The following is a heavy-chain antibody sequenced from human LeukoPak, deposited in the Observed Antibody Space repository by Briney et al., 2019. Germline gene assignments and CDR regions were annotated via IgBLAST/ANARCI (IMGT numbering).Heavy chain of an antibody. V-gene: IGHV4-39*07. Sequence: SETLSLTCTVSGGSISSGDYYWSWIRQPPGKGLEWIGEINHSGSTNYNPSLKSRVTISVDTSKNQFSLKLSSVTAADTAVYYCARVIAARPHYDYWGQGTLVTVSS. J-gene: IGHJ4*02. CDR3: ARVIAARPHYDY. D-gene: IGHD6-6*01. CDR1: GGSISSGDYY. CDR2: INHSGST.